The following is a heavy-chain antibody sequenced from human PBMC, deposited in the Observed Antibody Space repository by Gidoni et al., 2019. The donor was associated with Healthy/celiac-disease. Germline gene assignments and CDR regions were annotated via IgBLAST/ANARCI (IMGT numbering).Heavy chain of an antibody. CDR2: MNPNSGTT. Sequence: QVQLGQSGAEGKKPGASVKVSCKAAGYNFTSYDINWVRQATGQVLEWMGWMNPNSGTTGYAQKFQGRVTMTRNTSISTAYMELSSLRSEYTAVYYCARGAVAYNWFDPWGQGTLVTVSS. V-gene: IGHV1-8*01. J-gene: IGHJ5*02. D-gene: IGHD2-15*01. CDR3: ARGAVAYNWFDP. CDR1: GYNFTSYD.